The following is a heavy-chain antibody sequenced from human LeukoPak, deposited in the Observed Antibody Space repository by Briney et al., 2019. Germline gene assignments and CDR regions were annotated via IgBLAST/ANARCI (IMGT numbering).Heavy chain of an antibody. D-gene: IGHD3-22*01. CDR1: GYSFTSYW. CDR2: IYPGDSDT. V-gene: IGHV5-51*01. Sequence: GESLKISCKGSGYSFTSYWIGWVRQMPGKGLEWMGIIYPGDSDTRYSPSFQGQVTISADKSISTAYLQWSSLKASDTAMYYCVRLPLSWYDSDMYYFDYWGQGTLVTVSS. CDR3: VRLPLSWYDSDMYYFDY. J-gene: IGHJ4*02.